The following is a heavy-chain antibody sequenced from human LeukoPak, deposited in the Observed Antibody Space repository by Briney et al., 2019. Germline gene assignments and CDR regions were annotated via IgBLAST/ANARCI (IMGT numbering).Heavy chain of an antibody. D-gene: IGHD3-3*01. V-gene: IGHV4-59*01. CDR2: IYYSGST. Sequence: SETLSLTCTVSGGSISSYYWSWIRQPPGKGLEWIGYIYYSGSTNYNPSLKSRATISVDTSKNQFSLKLSSVTAADTAVYYCARDHDFWSGYFDYWGQGTLVTVSS. CDR3: ARDHDFWSGYFDY. J-gene: IGHJ4*02. CDR1: GGSISSYY.